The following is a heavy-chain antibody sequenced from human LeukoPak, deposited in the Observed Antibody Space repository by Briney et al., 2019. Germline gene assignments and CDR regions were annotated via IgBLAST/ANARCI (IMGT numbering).Heavy chain of an antibody. V-gene: IGHV1-69*06. D-gene: IGHD3-10*01. CDR1: GGTFSSYA. CDR2: IIPIFGTA. Sequence: ASVRVSCKASGGTFSSYAISWVRQAPGQGLEWMGGIIPIFGTANYAQKFQGRVTITADKSTSTAYMELSSLRSEDTAVYFCARDHSTVRGYYGSGTFDTSYMDVWGKGTTVTVSS. J-gene: IGHJ6*03. CDR3: ARDHSTVRGYYGSGTFDTSYMDV.